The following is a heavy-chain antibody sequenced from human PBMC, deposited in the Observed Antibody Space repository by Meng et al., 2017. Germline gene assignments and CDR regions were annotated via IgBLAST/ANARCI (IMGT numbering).Heavy chain of an antibody. CDR2: IYWDDDK. V-gene: IGHV2-5*02. D-gene: IGHD3-22*01. J-gene: IGHJ4*02. CDR3: ALAYDSSGYYVGYYFDY. CDR1: GFSLSTSGVG. Sequence: QITLKESCPTLVKPTQTLTLTCTFSGFSLSTSGVGVGWIRQPPGKALEWLALIYWDDDKRYSPSLKSRLTITKGTSKNQVVLTMTNMDPVDTATYYCALAYDSSGYYVGYYFDYWGQGTLVTVSS.